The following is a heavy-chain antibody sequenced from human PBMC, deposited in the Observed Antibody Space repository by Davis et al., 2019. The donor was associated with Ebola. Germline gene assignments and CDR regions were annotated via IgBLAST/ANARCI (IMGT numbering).Heavy chain of an antibody. D-gene: IGHD4-11*01. CDR2: INPSGGST. V-gene: IGHV1-46*01. CDR1: GYTFTSYY. J-gene: IGHJ6*02. CDR3: AREFNYGRVYYYYGMDV. Sequence: AASVKVSCKASGYTFTSYYMHWVRQAPGQGLEWMGIINPSGGSTSYAQKFQGRVTMTRNTPISTAYMELSSLRSEDTAVYYCAREFNYGRVYYYYGMDVWGQGTTVTVSS.